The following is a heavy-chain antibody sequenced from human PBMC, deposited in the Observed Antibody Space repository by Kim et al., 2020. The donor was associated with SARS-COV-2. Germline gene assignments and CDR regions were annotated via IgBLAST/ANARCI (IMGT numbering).Heavy chain of an antibody. CDR2: ISYDGSNK. CDR3: AKSLGLRFLEWLEYYFDY. Sequence: GGSLRLSCAASGFTFSSYGMHWVRQAPGKGLEWVAVISYDGSNKYYADSVKGRFTISRDNSKNTLYLQMNSLRAEDTAVYYCAKSLGLRFLEWLEYYFDYWGQGTLVTVSS. CDR1: GFTFSSYG. V-gene: IGHV3-30*18. J-gene: IGHJ4*02. D-gene: IGHD3-3*01.